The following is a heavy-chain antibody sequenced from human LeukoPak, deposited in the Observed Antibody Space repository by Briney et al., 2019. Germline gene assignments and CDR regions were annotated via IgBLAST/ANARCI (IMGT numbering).Heavy chain of an antibody. Sequence: GESLKISCEGSGYSFASYWIGWVRQMPGKGLEWMGIIYPGDSDTRYSPSFQGQVTISADKSISTAYLQWSSLKASDTTIYYCARLFEISHDAFNIWGQGTLVTVSS. CDR3: ARLFEISHDAFNI. CDR1: GYSFASYW. CDR2: IYPGDSDT. D-gene: IGHD3-9*01. J-gene: IGHJ3*02. V-gene: IGHV5-51*01.